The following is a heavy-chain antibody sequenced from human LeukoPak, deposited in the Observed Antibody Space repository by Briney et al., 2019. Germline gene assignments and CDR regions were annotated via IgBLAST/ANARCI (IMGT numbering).Heavy chain of an antibody. CDR2: IYYSGST. J-gene: IGHJ4*02. Sequence: PSQTLSLTCTVSGGSLSSYYWSWIRQPPGKGLEWIGYIYYSGSTNYNPSLKSRVTISVDTSKNQFSLKLSSVTAADTAVYYCARGVAARDYWGQGTLVTVSS. V-gene: IGHV4-59*01. D-gene: IGHD6-6*01. CDR1: GGSLSSYY. CDR3: ARGVAARDY.